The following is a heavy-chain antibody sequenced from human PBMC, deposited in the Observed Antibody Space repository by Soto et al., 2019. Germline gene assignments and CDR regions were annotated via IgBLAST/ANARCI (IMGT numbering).Heavy chain of an antibody. CDR1: GFTVSNNY. D-gene: IGHD2-2*01. CDR3: ATQPGGGGY. CDR2: IYSGGYT. Sequence: EVQLVESGGGLIQPGGSLRLSCAVSGFTVSNNYMSWVRQAPGKGLEGVSVIYSGGYTAYGDSVKGRFTISRDNSKNTLLLKKKTLEPAAPAFYYWATQPGGGGYWGQGTLVTVSS. J-gene: IGHJ4*02. V-gene: IGHV3-53*01.